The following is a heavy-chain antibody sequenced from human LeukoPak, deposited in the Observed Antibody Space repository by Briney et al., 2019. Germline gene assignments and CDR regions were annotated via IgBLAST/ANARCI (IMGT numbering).Heavy chain of an antibody. J-gene: IGHJ3*02. D-gene: IGHD3-22*01. Sequence: SGTLSLTCTVSGGSISSSSYYWGWIRQPPGKGLESIGSIYYSGSTYYSPSLKSRVTISVDTSKNQFSLKLSSVTAADTAVYYCARGLVTMIVVPEEGAFDIWGQGTMVTVSS. V-gene: IGHV4-39*07. CDR3: ARGLVTMIVVPEEGAFDI. CDR2: IYYSGST. CDR1: GGSISSSSYY.